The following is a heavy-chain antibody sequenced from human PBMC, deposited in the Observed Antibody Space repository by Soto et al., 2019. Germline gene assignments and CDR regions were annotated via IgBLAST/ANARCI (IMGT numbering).Heavy chain of an antibody. V-gene: IGHV3-33*01. CDR2: IWNDGSNS. J-gene: IGHJ6*02. Sequence: DSGGGVVQPGRSLRLSCAASGFTFNNYGMHWVRQAPGKGLEWLAVIWNDGSNSSYANSVKGRFTISRDNSKNTLYLQMSSLRAEDTAVYYCARRQIPPPTRGAANARGGMDVWGQGTTVTVSS. D-gene: IGHD6-13*01. CDR3: ARRQIPPPTRGAANARGGMDV. CDR1: GFTFNNYG.